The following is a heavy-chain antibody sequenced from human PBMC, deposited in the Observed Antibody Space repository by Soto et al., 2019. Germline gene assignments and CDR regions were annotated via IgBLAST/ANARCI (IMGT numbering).Heavy chain of an antibody. Sequence: XGPTLVNPTQTLTLTCTFSGFSLSTSGVGVGWIRQPPGKALEWLALISWNDDKRYSPSLKSRLTITKNTSKNQVVLTMTNMDPVDTATYHCAHRPSWGVWDSNNWFDHWGQGTLVTVSS. CDR2: ISWNDDK. CDR1: GFSLSTSGVG. V-gene: IGHV2-5*01. CDR3: AHRPSWGVWDSNNWFDH. J-gene: IGHJ5*02. D-gene: IGHD3-16*01.